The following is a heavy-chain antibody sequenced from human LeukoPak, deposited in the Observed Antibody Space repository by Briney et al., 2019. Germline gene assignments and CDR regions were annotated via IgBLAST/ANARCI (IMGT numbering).Heavy chain of an antibody. CDR2: ISGSGGST. Sequence: GGSLRLSCAASRFTFSSYAMSWVRQAPGKGLEWVSAISGSGGSTYYADSVKGRFTISRDNSKNTLYLQMNSLRAEDTAVYYCAKDPGYYYDSSGYCDYWGQGTLVTVSS. V-gene: IGHV3-23*01. CDR1: RFTFSSYA. CDR3: AKDPGYYYDSSGYCDY. J-gene: IGHJ4*02. D-gene: IGHD3-22*01.